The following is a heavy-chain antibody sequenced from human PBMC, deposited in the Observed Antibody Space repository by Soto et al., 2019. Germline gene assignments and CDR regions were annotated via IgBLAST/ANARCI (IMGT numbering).Heavy chain of an antibody. V-gene: IGHV3-72*01. Sequence: GGSLRLSCAGSGLTFSDHYMDWVRQAPGKGLEWVGRIRNKAKSFTTEYAASVKGRFTISRDDSKDSLYLQMNSLRTEDTAVYYCASYMDYYDQTLTSYFDYWGQGTLVTVSS. CDR2: IRNKAKSFTT. J-gene: IGHJ4*02. D-gene: IGHD3-22*01. CDR1: GLTFSDHY. CDR3: ASYMDYYDQTLTSYFDY.